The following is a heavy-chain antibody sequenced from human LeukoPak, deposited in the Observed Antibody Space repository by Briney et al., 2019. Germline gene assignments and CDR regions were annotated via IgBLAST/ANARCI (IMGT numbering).Heavy chain of an antibody. CDR3: AKGGSGVDSGSYPPGYYYYYMDV. J-gene: IGHJ6*03. CDR1: GFTFSNYG. CDR2: ISGSGGST. V-gene: IGHV3-23*01. Sequence: QAGGSLRLSCAASGFTFSNYGMSWVRQAPGKGLEWVSAISGSGGSTYYADSVKGRFTISRDNSKNTLYLQMNSLRAEDTAVYYCAKGGSGVDSGSYPPGYYYYYMDVWGKGTTVTISS. D-gene: IGHD1-26*01.